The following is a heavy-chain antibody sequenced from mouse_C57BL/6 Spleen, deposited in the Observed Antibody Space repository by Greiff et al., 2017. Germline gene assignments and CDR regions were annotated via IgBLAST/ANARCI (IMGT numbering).Heavy chain of an antibody. CDR1: GYAFSSSW. Sequence: QVQLQQSGPELVKPGASVKISCKASGYAFSSSWMNWVKQRPGKGLEWIGRIYPGDGDTNYNGKFKGKATLTADKSSRTAYMQLSSLTSEDSAVYFCARDGSHYAMDYWGQGTSVTVST. V-gene: IGHV1-82*01. CDR2: IYPGDGDT. CDR3: ARDGSHYAMDY. J-gene: IGHJ4*01. D-gene: IGHD2-3*01.